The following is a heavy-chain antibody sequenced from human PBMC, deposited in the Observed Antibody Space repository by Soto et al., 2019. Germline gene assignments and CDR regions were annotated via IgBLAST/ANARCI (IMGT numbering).Heavy chain of an antibody. J-gene: IGHJ3*02. CDR1: GGSISSYY. V-gene: IGHV4-59*01. CDR3: ARVWLRSEHAFDI. Sequence: PSETLSLTCTVSGGSISSYYWSWIRQPPGKGLEWIGYIYYSGSTNYNPSLKSRVTISVDTSKNQFSLKLSSVTAADTAVYYCARVWLRSEHAFDIWGQGTMVTVSS. D-gene: IGHD5-12*01. CDR2: IYYSGST.